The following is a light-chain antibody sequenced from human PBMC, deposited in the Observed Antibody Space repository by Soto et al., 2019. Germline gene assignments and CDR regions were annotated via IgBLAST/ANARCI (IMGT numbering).Light chain of an antibody. Sequence: EIVLTQTPGTLSFSPGERATLSCRASQSVSAGYFAWYQQKPGQAPRLLIYETSSRTTGTPDRFSGGGSGTDFTLTISRLEPEDFAVYYCQQYGNSPTFGPGTKVDIK. V-gene: IGKV3-20*01. CDR1: QSVSAGY. J-gene: IGKJ1*01. CDR2: ETS. CDR3: QQYGNSPT.